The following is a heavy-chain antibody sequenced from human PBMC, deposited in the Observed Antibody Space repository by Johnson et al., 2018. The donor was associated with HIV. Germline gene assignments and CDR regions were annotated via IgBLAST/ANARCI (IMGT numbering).Heavy chain of an antibody. CDR2: ISHDGSDK. J-gene: IGHJ3*01. CDR3: ANDRWSGSWTNDAFDF. CDR1: GFSFTTYT. V-gene: IGHV3-30-3*02. D-gene: IGHD6-13*01. Sequence: QVQLVESGGGVVQPGGSLRLSCAASGFSFTTYTIHWVRQAPGKGLEWVSLISHDGSDKYYADSVKGRFTISRDNSKNPLYLQMNRRRAEDTAGYYCANDRWSGSWTNDAFDFWGQGTMVTVSS.